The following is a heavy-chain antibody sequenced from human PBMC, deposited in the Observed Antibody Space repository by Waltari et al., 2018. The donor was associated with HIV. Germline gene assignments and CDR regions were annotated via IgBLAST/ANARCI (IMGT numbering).Heavy chain of an antibody. CDR2: NYHSGST. J-gene: IGHJ4*02. D-gene: IGHD3-22*01. CDR3: AKTTGYYYDSSGYYNYFDY. Sequence: QVQLQESGPGLVKPSGPLSLTCAVSGGSISSSNWWSWVRQPPGQGLEWIGENYHSGSTNYNPSLKSRVTISVDKSKNQFSLKLSSVTAADTAVYYCAKTTGYYYDSSGYYNYFDYWGQGTLVTVSS. V-gene: IGHV4-4*02. CDR1: GGSISSSNW.